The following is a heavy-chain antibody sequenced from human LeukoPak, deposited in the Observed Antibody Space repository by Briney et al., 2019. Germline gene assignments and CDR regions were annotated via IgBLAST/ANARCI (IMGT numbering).Heavy chain of an antibody. Sequence: ASVKISCKTSGYTFTGNFMHWVRQAPGQGPEWMGWINPNNGDTNYAQKFQGRVTMTRVTSISTAYMELSRLRSDDTAVYYCARGAGKQQLVSYYYYYYYMDVWGKGTTVTVSS. D-gene: IGHD6-13*01. CDR2: INPNNGDT. CDR3: ARGAGKQQLVSYYYYYYYMDV. CDR1: GYTFTGNF. J-gene: IGHJ6*03. V-gene: IGHV1-2*02.